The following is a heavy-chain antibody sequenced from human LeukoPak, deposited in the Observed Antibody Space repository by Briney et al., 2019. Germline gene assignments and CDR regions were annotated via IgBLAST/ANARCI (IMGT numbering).Heavy chain of an antibody. CDR2: IIPIFGTA. D-gene: IGHD6-19*01. V-gene: IGHV1-69*06. CDR1: GGTFSSYA. CDR3: VSTWDSSLYYFDY. Sequence: GASVKVSCKASGGTFSSYAISWVRQAPGQGLEWMGGIIPIFGTANFAQKFQGRVTITADKSTSTAYMELSSLRSEDTAVYYCVSTWDSSLYYFDYWGQGTLVTVSS. J-gene: IGHJ4*02.